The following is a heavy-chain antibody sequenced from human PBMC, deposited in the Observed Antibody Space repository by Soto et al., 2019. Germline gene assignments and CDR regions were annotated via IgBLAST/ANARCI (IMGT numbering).Heavy chain of an antibody. V-gene: IGHV1-69*13. CDR3: ARDSGQQLVPRGVDYYYYGMDV. J-gene: IGHJ6*02. CDR2: IIPIFGTA. Sequence: SVKVSCKASGGTFSSYAISWVRQAPGQGLEWMGGIIPIFGTANYAQKFQGRVTITADESTSTAYMELSSLRSEDTAVYYCARDSGQQLVPRGVDYYYYGMDVWGQGTTVTVSS. CDR1: GGTFSSYA. D-gene: IGHD6-13*01.